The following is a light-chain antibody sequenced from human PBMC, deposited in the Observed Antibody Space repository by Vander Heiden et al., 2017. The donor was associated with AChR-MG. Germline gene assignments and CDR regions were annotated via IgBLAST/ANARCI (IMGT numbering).Light chain of an antibody. CDR2: EVS. Sequence: SALTQPASVSGSPGQSITISCSGTSSDGGGYNIVSGYKHHPCKAPNLMIYEVSKRPSGVANRFSGSKSGNTASLTISGLEAEDEAEYYCGSYAGSSSVVFGGGTKLTVL. CDR1: SSDGGGYNI. CDR3: GSYAGSSSVV. V-gene: IGLV2-23*02. J-gene: IGLJ2*01.